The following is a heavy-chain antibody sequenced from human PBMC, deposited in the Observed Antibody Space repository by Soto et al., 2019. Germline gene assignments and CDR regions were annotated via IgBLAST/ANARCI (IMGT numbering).Heavy chain of an antibody. CDR2: ISYDGSNK. CDR3: AKDTLVRSTGYGMDV. Sequence: QVQLVESGGGVVQPGRSLRLSCAASGFTFSSYGMHWVRQAPGKGLEWVAVISYDGSNKYYADSVKGRFTISRDNSKNTLYLQMNSLRAEDTAVYYCAKDTLVRSTGYGMDVWGQGTTVTVSS. J-gene: IGHJ6*02. D-gene: IGHD6-13*01. CDR1: GFTFSSYG. V-gene: IGHV3-30*18.